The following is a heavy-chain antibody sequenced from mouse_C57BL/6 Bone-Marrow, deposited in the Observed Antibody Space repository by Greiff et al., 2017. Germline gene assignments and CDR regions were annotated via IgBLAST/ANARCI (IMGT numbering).Heavy chain of an antibody. V-gene: IGHV14-4*01. J-gene: IGHJ1*03. CDR2: IDPENGDT. CDR1: GYTFTSYW. D-gene: IGHD1-1*01. Sequence: VQLQQPGAELVKPGASVKLSCKASGYTFTSYWMHWVKQRPGQGLEWIGWIDPENGDTEYASKFQGKATITADTSSNTAYLQLSSLTSEDTAVYYCTRDSGSWGTGTTVTVSS. CDR3: TRDSGS.